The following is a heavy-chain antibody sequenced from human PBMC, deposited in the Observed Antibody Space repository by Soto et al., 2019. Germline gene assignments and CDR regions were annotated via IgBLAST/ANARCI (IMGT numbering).Heavy chain of an antibody. CDR3: ARKHSLDYIRWGLDP. V-gene: IGHV1-2*02. CDR1: GYPFSDNQ. CDR2: INPKSDDT. Sequence: ASVKVSCKASGYPFSDNQIHWLRRAPGQGLEWMGRINPKSDDTNYAQKFQGRVTMTRDTSIDTAYLELTGLTSDDTATYYCARKHSLDYIRWGLDPWGQGTLVTAPQ. J-gene: IGHJ5*02. D-gene: IGHD4-4*01.